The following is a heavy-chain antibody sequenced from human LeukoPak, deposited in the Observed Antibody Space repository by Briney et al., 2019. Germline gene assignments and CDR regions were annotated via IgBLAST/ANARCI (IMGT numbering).Heavy chain of an antibody. CDR3: AAIVVVTANAFDI. Sequence: SETLSLICAVYGGSFSGYYWSWIRQPPGKGLEWIGEINHSGSTNYNPSLKSRVTISVDTSKNQFSLKLSSVTAADTAVYYCAAIVVVTANAFDIWGQGTMVTVSS. CDR1: GGSFSGYY. D-gene: IGHD2-21*02. V-gene: IGHV4-34*01. CDR2: INHSGST. J-gene: IGHJ3*02.